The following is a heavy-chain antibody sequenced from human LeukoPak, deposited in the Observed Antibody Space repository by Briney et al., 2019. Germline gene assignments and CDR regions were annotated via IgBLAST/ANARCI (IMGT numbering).Heavy chain of an antibody. CDR1: GFTFSSHA. D-gene: IGHD5-18*01. J-gene: IGHJ4*02. V-gene: IGHV3-23*01. Sequence: GGSLRLSCAASGFTFSSHAMSWVRQAPGKGLEWVSAISGSGGSTYYADSVKGRLTISRDNSKNTLYLQMNSLRAEDTAVYYCAKSHVDTVYNYYFDYWGQGTLVTVSS. CDR2: ISGSGGST. CDR3: AKSHVDTVYNYYFDY.